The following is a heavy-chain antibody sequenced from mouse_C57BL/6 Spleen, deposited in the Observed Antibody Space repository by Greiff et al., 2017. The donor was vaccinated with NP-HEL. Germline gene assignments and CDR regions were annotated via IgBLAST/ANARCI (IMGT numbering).Heavy chain of an antibody. V-gene: IGHV3-6*01. CDR3: AREVPSDAMDY. Sequence: EVKLQESGPGLVKPSQSLSLTCSVTGYSITSGYYWNWIRQFPGNKLEWMGYISYDGSNNYNPSLKNRISITRDTSKNQFFLKLNSVTTEDTATYYCAREVPSDAMDYWGQGTSVTVSS. CDR1: GYSITSGYY. J-gene: IGHJ4*01. D-gene: IGHD3-1*01. CDR2: ISYDGSN.